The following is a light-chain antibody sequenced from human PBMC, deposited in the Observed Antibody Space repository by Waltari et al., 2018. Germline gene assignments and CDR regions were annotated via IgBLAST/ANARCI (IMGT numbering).Light chain of an antibody. CDR3: FFYMGSGIWV. V-gene: IGLV8-61*01. CDR1: SGSDSTTSY. CDR2: KGN. J-gene: IGLJ3*02. Sequence: QTVVTQEPSLSVSPGGTVTLTCALSSGSDSTTSYATWYQQTPGQPPRPLVYKGNCRSSGVPVLFSGSILGNKAALTITGAQADDESHYFCFFYMGSGIWVSGGGTKLTVL.